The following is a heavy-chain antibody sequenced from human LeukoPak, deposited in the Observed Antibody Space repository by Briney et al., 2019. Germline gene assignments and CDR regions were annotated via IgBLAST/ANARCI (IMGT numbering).Heavy chain of an antibody. D-gene: IGHD2-21*02. V-gene: IGHV4-31*03. Sequence: ASQTLSLTCTVSGGSISSGGYYWSWIRQHPGKGLEWIGYIYYSGSTYYNPSLKSRVTMSVDTSKNQFSLMLSSVTAADTAVYYCARAPLAYCGGDCYSGAFDIWGQGTMVTVSS. CDR2: IYYSGST. CDR1: GGSISSGGYY. CDR3: ARAPLAYCGGDCYSGAFDI. J-gene: IGHJ3*02.